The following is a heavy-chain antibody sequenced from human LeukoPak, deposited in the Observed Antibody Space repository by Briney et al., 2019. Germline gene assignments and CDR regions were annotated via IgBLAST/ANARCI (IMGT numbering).Heavy chain of an antibody. D-gene: IGHD4-17*01. V-gene: IGHV1-46*01. CDR1: GYTFTSYY. CDR3: ARGGDYGDYMDWFDY. Sequence: GASVKVSCKASGYTFTSYYMHWVRQAPGQGLEWMGIINPSGGSTNYAQKLQGRVTMITDTSTSTAYMELRSLRSDDTAVYYCARGGDYGDYMDWFDYWGQGTLVTVSS. J-gene: IGHJ4*02. CDR2: INPSGGST.